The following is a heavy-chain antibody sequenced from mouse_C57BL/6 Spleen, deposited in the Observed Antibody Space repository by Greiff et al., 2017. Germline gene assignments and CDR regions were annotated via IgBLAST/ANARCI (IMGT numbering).Heavy chain of an antibody. Sequence: QVQLKQPGAELVRPGSSVKLSCKASGYTFTSYWMHWVKQRPIQGLEWIGNIDPSDSETHYNQKFKDKATLTVDKSSSTAYMQLSSLTSEDSAVYYCARGITTVEIYAMDYWGQGTSVTVSS. J-gene: IGHJ4*01. V-gene: IGHV1-52*01. CDR3: ARGITTVEIYAMDY. D-gene: IGHD1-1*01. CDR2: IDPSDSET. CDR1: GYTFTSYW.